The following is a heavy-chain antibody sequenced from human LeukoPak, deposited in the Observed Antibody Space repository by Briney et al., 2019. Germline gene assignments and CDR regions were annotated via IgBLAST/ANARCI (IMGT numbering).Heavy chain of an antibody. CDR2: INPNSGGT. CDR3: ARESRRSRNWFDP. J-gene: IGHJ5*02. V-gene: IGHV1-2*04. CDR1: GYTFTGYY. D-gene: IGHD2-2*01. Sequence: GASVKVSCKASGYTFTGYYMHWVRQAPGQGLEWMGWINPNSGGTNYAQKFQGWVTMTRDTSISTAYMELSRLRSDDTAVYYCARESRRSRNWFDPWGQGTLVTVSS.